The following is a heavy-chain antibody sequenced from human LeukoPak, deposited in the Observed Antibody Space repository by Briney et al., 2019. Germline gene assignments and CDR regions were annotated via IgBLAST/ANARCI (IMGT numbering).Heavy chain of an antibody. V-gene: IGHV4-61*01. J-gene: IGHJ5*02. CDR1: GGSVSSGSYY. CDR3: AREIRSRGTGWFDP. Sequence: PSEPLSLTCTVSGGSVSSGSYYWSWIRQPPGKGLEWIGYIYYSGSTNYNPSLKSRVTISVDTSKNQFSLKLSSVTAADTAVYYCAREIRSRGTGWFDPWGQGTLVTVSS. D-gene: IGHD1-1*01. CDR2: IYYSGST.